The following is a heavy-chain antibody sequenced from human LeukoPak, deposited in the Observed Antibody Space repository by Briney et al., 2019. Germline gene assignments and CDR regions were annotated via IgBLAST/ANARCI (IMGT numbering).Heavy chain of an antibody. D-gene: IGHD3-3*01. J-gene: IGHJ6*03. CDR1: GGSISSGGYY. CDR2: IYYSGST. Sequence: SETLSLTCTVSGGSISSGGYYWSWIRQHLGKGLEWIGHIYYSGSTFYNPSLKSRITISVDKSKNQFSLKLSSVTAADTAVYYCARAADTNYYYYMDVWGKGTTVTVSS. CDR3: ARAADTNYYYYMDV. V-gene: IGHV4-31*03.